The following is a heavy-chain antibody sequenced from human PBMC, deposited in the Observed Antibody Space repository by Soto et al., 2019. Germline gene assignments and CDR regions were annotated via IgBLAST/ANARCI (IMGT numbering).Heavy chain of an antibody. Sequence: GGSMRLSCAASGFTFSSYTMNWVRQAPGKGLEWVSYISSSGSTIYYADSVEGRFTISRDNAKNSLYLQMNSLRDEDTAVYYCARDLLGTVADYFDYWGQGTLVTVSS. CDR2: ISSSGSTI. V-gene: IGHV3-48*02. CDR1: GFTFSSYT. J-gene: IGHJ4*02. CDR3: ARDLLGTVADYFDY. D-gene: IGHD6-19*01.